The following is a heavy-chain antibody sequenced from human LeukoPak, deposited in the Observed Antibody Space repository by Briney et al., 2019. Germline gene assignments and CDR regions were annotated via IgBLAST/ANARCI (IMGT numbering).Heavy chain of an antibody. D-gene: IGHD3-9*01. V-gene: IGHV3-74*01. CDR2: IKRDGSDT. CDR3: ARAMTGDYGMDV. CDR1: GFTFSGYW. Sequence: PGGSLRLSCGGSGFTFSGYWMHWVRQGPGKGRVWVSRIKRDGSDTSYANSVKGRFTISRDNAKNTLYLQLSGLRADDTAVYYCARAMTGDYGMDVWGQGTTVTVSS. J-gene: IGHJ6*02.